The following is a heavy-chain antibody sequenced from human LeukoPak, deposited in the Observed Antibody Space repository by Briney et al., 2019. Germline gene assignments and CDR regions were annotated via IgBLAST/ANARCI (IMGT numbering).Heavy chain of an antibody. CDR3: ARGSTREPRGFDY. J-gene: IGHJ4*02. CDR1: GFTFSSYS. V-gene: IGHV3-48*04. D-gene: IGHD1-14*01. CDR2: ISSSSSTI. Sequence: AGGSLRLSCAASGFTFSSYSMNWVRQAPGKGLEWVSYISSSSSTIYYADSVKGRFTISRDNAKNSLYLQMNSLRAEDTAVYYCARGSTREPRGFDYWGQGTLVTVSS.